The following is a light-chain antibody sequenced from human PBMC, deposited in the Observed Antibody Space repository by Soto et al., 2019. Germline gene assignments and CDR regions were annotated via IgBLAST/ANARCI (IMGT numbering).Light chain of an antibody. Sequence: DIQMTQSPSSLSASVGDRVTITCQASHDITSYLNWYQHKPGKAPKLLIYDASILEAGVPSRFSGSGSGTHFTFTLSSLQTEDVATYYCQKCDYLPIFGPGTTVDFK. CDR2: DAS. CDR3: QKCDYLPI. V-gene: IGKV1-33*01. CDR1: HDITSY. J-gene: IGKJ3*01.